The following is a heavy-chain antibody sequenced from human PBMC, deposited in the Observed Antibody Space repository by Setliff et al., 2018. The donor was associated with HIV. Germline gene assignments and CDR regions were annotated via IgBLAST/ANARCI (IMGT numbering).Heavy chain of an antibody. Sequence: SETLSLTCTVSGDSVSSASDYWSWIRQPPGKGLEWIGYIYYSGTTKYNPSLTSLVTISLDTSKNQFSLKLSSVTAADTAVYYCASEAWTSYRSSSCYYYYYMDVCGKVTTVTVSS. CDR2: IYYSGTT. J-gene: IGHJ6*03. CDR3: ASEAWTSYRSSSCYYYYYMDV. D-gene: IGHD6-6*01. CDR1: GDSVSSASDY. V-gene: IGHV4-61*01.